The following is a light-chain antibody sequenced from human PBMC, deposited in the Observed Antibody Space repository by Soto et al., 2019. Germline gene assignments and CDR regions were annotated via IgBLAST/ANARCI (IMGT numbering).Light chain of an antibody. Sequence: QSVLTQPPSASGSPGQSVTISCTGTSSDVGGYDYVSWYQQHPGKAPKLMIYEVTIRPSGVSDRFSGSKSGNTASLTVSGLQAEAEADYYCSSYTGGNPSYVFGTGNKVT. CDR2: EVT. V-gene: IGLV2-8*01. CDR3: SSYTGGNPSYV. CDR1: SSDVGGYDY. J-gene: IGLJ1*01.